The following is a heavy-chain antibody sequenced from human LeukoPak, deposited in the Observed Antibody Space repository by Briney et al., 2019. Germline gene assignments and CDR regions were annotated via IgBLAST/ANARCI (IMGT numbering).Heavy chain of an antibody. J-gene: IGHJ4*02. V-gene: IGHV3-21*01. CDR1: GFTFSSYS. Sequence: GGPLRLSCAASGFTFSSYSMNWVRQAPGKGLEWVSSISSSSYIYYADSVKGRFTIPRDNAKNSLYLQMNSLRAEDTAVYYCARADYGDFTFDYWGQGALVTVSS. CDR3: ARADYGDFTFDY. CDR2: ISSSSYI. D-gene: IGHD4-17*01.